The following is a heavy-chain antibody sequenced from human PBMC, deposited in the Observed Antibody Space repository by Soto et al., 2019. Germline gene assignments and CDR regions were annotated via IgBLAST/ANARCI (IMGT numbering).Heavy chain of an antibody. CDR2: INPSGGST. V-gene: IGHV1-46*03. CDR1: GYTFTSYY. CDR3: ARGEVGSSSSWYLLLGFHWFDP. D-gene: IGHD6-13*01. Sequence: GASVKVSCKASGYTFTSYYMHWVRQAPGQGLEWMGIINPSGGSTSYAQKFQGRVTMTRDTSTSTVYMELSSLRSEDTAVYYCARGEVGSSSSWYLLLGFHWFDPWGQGTLVTVSS. J-gene: IGHJ5*02.